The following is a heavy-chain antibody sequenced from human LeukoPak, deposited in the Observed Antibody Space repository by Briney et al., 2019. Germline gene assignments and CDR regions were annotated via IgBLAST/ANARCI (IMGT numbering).Heavy chain of an antibody. J-gene: IGHJ6*03. Sequence: GASVKVSCKASGGTFSSYAISWVRQAPGQGLEWMGGIIPIFGTANYAQKFQGRVTITADKSTSTAYMELSSLRAEDTAVYYCAKVETSGSYGYYYYYMDVWGKGTTVTISS. CDR1: GGTFSSYA. CDR2: IIPIFGTA. CDR3: AKVETSGSYGYYYYYMDV. D-gene: IGHD3-10*01. V-gene: IGHV1-69*06.